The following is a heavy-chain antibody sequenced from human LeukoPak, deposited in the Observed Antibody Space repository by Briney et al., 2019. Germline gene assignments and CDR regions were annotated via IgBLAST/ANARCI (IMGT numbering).Heavy chain of an antibody. CDR1: GFTFSSYE. Sequence: GGSLRLSCAASGFTFSSYEMNWVRQAPGKGLEWVSYISTTGSSIYYADSVKGRFTISRDNVKNLLYLQMNSLRAEDTALYYCGRAYDFSRHWGQGTLVTVS. J-gene: IGHJ4*02. CDR3: GRAYDFSRH. CDR2: ISTTGSSI. D-gene: IGHD3-3*01. V-gene: IGHV3-48*03.